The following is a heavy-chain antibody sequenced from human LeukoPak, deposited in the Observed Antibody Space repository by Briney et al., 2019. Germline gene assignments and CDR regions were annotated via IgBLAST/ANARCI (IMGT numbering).Heavy chain of an antibody. V-gene: IGHV3-7*01. CDR1: GLTFSIYW. J-gene: IGHJ4*02. D-gene: IGHD3-22*01. CDR3: ARGYYYDSSAYYPDY. CDR2: IKKDGSEK. Sequence: PGGSLRLSCAASGLTFSIYWMSWVRQAPGNELEWVAKIKKDGSEKYYVDSVKGRFAISRDNAKNSLYLQMNSLRAEDTAVYYCARGYYYDSSAYYPDYWGQGTLVTVSS.